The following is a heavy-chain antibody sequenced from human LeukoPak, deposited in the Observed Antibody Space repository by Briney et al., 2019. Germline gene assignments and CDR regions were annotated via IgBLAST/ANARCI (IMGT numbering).Heavy chain of an antibody. CDR1: GFTFTSSA. J-gene: IGHJ4*02. CDR3: AAGQPSYCGGDCYR. Sequence: ASVKVSCKASGFTFTSSAVQWVRQARGQRLEWIGWIVVGSGNTNYAQKFQERVTITRDMSTSTAYMELSSLRSEDTAVYYCAAGQPSYCGGDCYRRGQGTLVTVSS. CDR2: IVVGSGNT. V-gene: IGHV1-58*01. D-gene: IGHD2-21*02.